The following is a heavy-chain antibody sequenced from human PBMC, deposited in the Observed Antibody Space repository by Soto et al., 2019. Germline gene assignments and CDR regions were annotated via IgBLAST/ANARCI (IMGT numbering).Heavy chain of an antibody. Sequence: SETLSLTCAVYGGSFSGYYWSWIRQPPGKGLEWIGEINHSGSTNYNPSLKSRVTISVDTSKNQFSLKLSSVTAADTAVYYCARVRGRGHSYGYSDYWGQGTLVTVPQ. D-gene: IGHD5-18*01. V-gene: IGHV4-34*01. CDR1: GGSFSGYY. CDR3: ARVRGRGHSYGYSDY. CDR2: INHSGST. J-gene: IGHJ4*02.